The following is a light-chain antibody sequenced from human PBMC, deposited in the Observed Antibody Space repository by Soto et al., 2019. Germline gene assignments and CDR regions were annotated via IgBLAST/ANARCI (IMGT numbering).Light chain of an antibody. CDR2: WAS. Sequence: DIVMTQSPDSLAVSLGERATINCKSSQSILSSSNNKNYVVWYQQKPGHPPKLLLSWASTRESGVPDRISGSGSGTDFTLTISSLQAEDVAVYYCQQCYSSPITFGQGTRLEIK. CDR1: QSILSSSNNKNY. CDR3: QQCYSSPIT. V-gene: IGKV4-1*01. J-gene: IGKJ5*01.